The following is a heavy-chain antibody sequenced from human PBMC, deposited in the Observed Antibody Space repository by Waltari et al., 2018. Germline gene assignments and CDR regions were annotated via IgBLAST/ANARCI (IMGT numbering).Heavy chain of an antibody. J-gene: IGHJ3*02. D-gene: IGHD1-20*01. CDR1: GFTFSSYS. Sequence: EVQLVESGGGLVKPGGSLRLSCAASGFTFSSYSMNWVRQAPGKGLEWVSSISSSSSYIYYADSVKGQFTISRDNAKNSLYLQMNSLRAEDTAVYYCARAVGIPGAFDIWGQGTMVTVSS. CDR3: ARAVGIPGAFDI. V-gene: IGHV3-21*01. CDR2: ISSSSSYI.